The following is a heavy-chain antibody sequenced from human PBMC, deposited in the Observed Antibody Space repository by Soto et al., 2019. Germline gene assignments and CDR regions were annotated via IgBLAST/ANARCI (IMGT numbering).Heavy chain of an antibody. CDR3: ARDVGYSYDGPGT. J-gene: IGHJ5*02. Sequence: QVQLMESGGGVVQPGRSLRLSCVASGFTFSTYAMHWVRQAPGKGLEWVAVISDDGTNKHYADSVKGRFTISRDNSKNTLYLQMNSLRTEDTAVLYCARDVGYSYDGPGTWGQGTLITVSS. V-gene: IGHV3-30-3*01. D-gene: IGHD5-18*01. CDR2: ISDDGTNK. CDR1: GFTFSTYA.